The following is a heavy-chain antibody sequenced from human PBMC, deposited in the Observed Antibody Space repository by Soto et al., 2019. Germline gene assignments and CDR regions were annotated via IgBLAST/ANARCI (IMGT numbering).Heavy chain of an antibody. D-gene: IGHD3-22*01. Sequence: EVQLLESGGGLVQPGGSLRLSCAASGFTFSSYAMSWVRQAPGKGLEWVSAISGSGGSTYYADSVKGRFTISRDNSKNTLYLQMNSLRAEDTAVYYCAKHGNYYDSSGYYYFDYWGQGTLVTVSS. CDR2: ISGSGGST. V-gene: IGHV3-23*01. CDR3: AKHGNYYDSSGYYYFDY. CDR1: GFTFSSYA. J-gene: IGHJ4*02.